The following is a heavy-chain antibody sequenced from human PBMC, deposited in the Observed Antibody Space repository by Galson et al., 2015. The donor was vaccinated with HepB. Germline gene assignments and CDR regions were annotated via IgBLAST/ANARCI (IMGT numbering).Heavy chain of an antibody. D-gene: IGHD2-8*02. V-gene: IGHV3-30-3*01. CDR1: GFTFSSYA. CDR2: ISYDGNNK. Sequence: SLRLSCTASGFTFSSYAMHWVRQAPGKGLEWVAVISYDGNNKYYADSVKGRFTISRDISKNTLYLLINSLRVEDTAVYYCARDGPGMELVVYYLDYWGQGTLGTVSS. J-gene: IGHJ4*02. CDR3: ARDGPGMELVVYYLDY.